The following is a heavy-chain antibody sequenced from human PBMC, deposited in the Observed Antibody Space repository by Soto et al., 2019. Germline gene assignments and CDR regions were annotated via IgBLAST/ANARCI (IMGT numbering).Heavy chain of an antibody. CDR3: ARLTVVTPGWFDP. CDR2: IYYSGST. D-gene: IGHD2-21*02. V-gene: IGHV4-31*03. J-gene: IGHJ5*02. Sequence: TSETLSLTCTVSVGSISSGGYYWIWIRQHPGKGLEWIGYIYYSGSTYYNPSLKSRVTISVDTSKNQFSLKLSSVTAADTAVYYCARLTVVTPGWFDPWGQGTLVTVSS. CDR1: VGSISSGGYY.